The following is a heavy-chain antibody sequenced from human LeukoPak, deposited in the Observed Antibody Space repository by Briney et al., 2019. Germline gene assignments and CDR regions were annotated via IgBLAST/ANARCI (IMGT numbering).Heavy chain of an antibody. CDR2: IYTSGST. J-gene: IGHJ4*02. CDR3: ARGVVVAASFDY. CDR1: GGSISSGSYY. Sequence: SQTLSLTCTVSGGSISSGSYYWSWIRQPAGKGLEWIGRIYTSGSTNYNPSLKSRVTISVDTSKNHFSLKLSSVTAADTAVYYCARGVVVAASFDYWGQGTLVTVSS. V-gene: IGHV4-61*02. D-gene: IGHD2-15*01.